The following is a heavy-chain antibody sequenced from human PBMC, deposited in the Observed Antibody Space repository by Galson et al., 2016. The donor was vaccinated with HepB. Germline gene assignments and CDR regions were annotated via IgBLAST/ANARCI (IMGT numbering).Heavy chain of an antibody. V-gene: IGHV3-48*02. CDR1: GFTFSDYS. Sequence: SLRLSCAASGFTFSDYSMNWVRQAPGKGLEWVSYIASNRRTIYYADSARGRFTISRDNAKNSLYLQMNSLRDEDTDVYYCARDGRRGYDMDVWGQGTTVTVAS. CDR3: ARDGRRGYDMDV. CDR2: IASNRRTI. J-gene: IGHJ6*02.